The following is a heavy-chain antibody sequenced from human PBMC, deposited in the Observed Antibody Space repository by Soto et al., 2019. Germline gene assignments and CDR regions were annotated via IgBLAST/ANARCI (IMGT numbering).Heavy chain of an antibody. Sequence: SETLSLTCSLSGGSINRGDFFWNWIRQHPGKGLEWIGYIYNNGGTYFHPSLESRVTISLDKSNSVCSLKLTSVTAADTAVYYCATSSKGYFGPTGFDSRGTATLVPVSS. V-gene: IGHV4-31*03. CDR3: ATSSKGYFGPTGFDS. CDR2: IYNNGGT. D-gene: IGHD1-26*01. J-gene: IGHJ4*02. CDR1: GGSINRGDFF.